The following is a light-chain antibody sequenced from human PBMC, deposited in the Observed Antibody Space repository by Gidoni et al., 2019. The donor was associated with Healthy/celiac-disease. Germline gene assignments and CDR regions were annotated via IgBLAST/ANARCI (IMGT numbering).Light chain of an antibody. CDR1: SSDVGSYNR. Sequence: QSALPQPPSVPGSPGQPVTISCTGTSSDVGSYNRVSWYQQPPGKAPKLMIYEVSNRPSGVPDRFSGSKSGNTASLTISGLQAEDEADYYCSLYTSSSTYVVFGGGTKLTVL. CDR2: EVS. J-gene: IGLJ2*01. CDR3: SLYTSSSTYVV. V-gene: IGLV2-18*01.